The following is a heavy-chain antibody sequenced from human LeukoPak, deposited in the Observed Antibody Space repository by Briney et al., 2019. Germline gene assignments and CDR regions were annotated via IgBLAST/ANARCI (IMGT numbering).Heavy chain of an antibody. J-gene: IGHJ3*01. CDR1: ESTFSSYT. Sequence: GGSRRLSCAAPESTFSSYTRNWARQPPGKGLEWVSYISSSSSTIYYADSVKGRFTISRDNAKNSLYLQMNSLRAEDTAVYYCARDDFWSGLYAFDVWGQGTMVTVSS. CDR2: ISSSSSTI. V-gene: IGHV3-48*01. D-gene: IGHD3-3*01. CDR3: ARDDFWSGLYAFDV.